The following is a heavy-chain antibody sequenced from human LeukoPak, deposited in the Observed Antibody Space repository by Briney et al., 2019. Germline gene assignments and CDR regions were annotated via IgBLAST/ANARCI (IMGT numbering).Heavy chain of an antibody. CDR2: IIPIFGTA. D-gene: IGHD2-15*01. CDR3: ARDRGYCSGGSCSARPFDY. Sequence: ASVKVSCKASGGTFSSYAISWVRQAPGQGLEWMGGIIPIFGTANYAQKFQGRVTITADESTSTAYMELSSRRSEDTAVYYCARDRGYCSGGSCSARPFDYWGQGTLVTVSS. CDR1: GGTFSSYA. V-gene: IGHV1-69*13. J-gene: IGHJ4*02.